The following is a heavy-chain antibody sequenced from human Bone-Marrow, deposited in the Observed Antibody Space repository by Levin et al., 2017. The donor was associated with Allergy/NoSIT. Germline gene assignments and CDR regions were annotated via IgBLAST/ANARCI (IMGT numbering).Heavy chain of an antibody. CDR1: GFTFSTYA. CDR3: ATGPRSGWPDY. D-gene: IGHD6-19*01. Sequence: GGSLRLSCTTSGFTFSTYAMTWVRQAPGKGLEWVSSISLTGSNTYYADSVKGRFTISRDNSESTLYLQMNSLRAEDTAIYYCATGPRSGWPDYWGQGTLVTVSS. J-gene: IGHJ4*02. CDR2: ISLTGSNT. V-gene: IGHV3-23*01.